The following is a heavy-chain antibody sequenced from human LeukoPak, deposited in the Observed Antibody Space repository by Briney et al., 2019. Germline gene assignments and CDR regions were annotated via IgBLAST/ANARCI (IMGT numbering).Heavy chain of an antibody. V-gene: IGHV4-39*01. CDR3: ARQWLVSHWFGP. CDR1: GASISSSSYY. Sequence: SETLSLTCTVSGASISSSSYYWGWLRQPPGLGLEWSGSIYYSGSTYYYPSLKSRVTISVDTSKNQFSPKLSSVTAADTAVYYCARQWLVSHWFGPWGQGTLVTVSS. D-gene: IGHD6-19*01. J-gene: IGHJ5*02. CDR2: IYYSGST.